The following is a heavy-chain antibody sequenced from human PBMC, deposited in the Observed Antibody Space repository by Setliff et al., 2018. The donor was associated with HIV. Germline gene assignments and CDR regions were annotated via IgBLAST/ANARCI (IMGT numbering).Heavy chain of an antibody. CDR3: AHSRMGVPGWPVFDS. CDR2: IYWDDNK. CDR1: GFSLSTGGVG. V-gene: IGHV2-5*02. Sequence: SGPTLVNPTQTLTLTCTFSGFSLSTGGVGLGWLRQPPGKAPECLGIIYWDDNKRYTPSLQDRLTITKDTFRHQVVLTMTNMAPVDTGTYYCAHSRMGVPGWPVFDSWGQGTLVTVSS. J-gene: IGHJ4*02. D-gene: IGHD3-16*01.